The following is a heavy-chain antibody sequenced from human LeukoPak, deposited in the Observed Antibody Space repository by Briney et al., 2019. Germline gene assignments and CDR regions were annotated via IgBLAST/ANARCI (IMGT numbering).Heavy chain of an antibody. CDR3: ARDYSSFGYMDV. Sequence: ASVKVSCKASGYTFTGYYMHWVRQAPGQGLEWMGWINPNSGGTNYAQKFQGWVTMTRDTSISTAYMELSRLRSDDTAVYYCARDYSSFGYMDVWGKGTTVTVSS. CDR1: GYTFTGYY. D-gene: IGHD5-18*01. V-gene: IGHV1-2*04. CDR2: INPNSGGT. J-gene: IGHJ6*03.